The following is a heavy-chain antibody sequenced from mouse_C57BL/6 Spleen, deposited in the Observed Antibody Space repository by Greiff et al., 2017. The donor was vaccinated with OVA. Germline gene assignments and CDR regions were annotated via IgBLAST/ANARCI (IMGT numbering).Heavy chain of an antibody. CDR1: GYTFTSYW. CDR3: ERKGGSSYDYFDY. D-gene: IGHD1-1*01. J-gene: IGHJ2*01. V-gene: IGHV1-69*01. Sequence: QVQLQQPGAELVMPGASVKLSCKASGYTFTSYWMHWVKQRPGQGLEWIGELDPSDSYTNYNQKFKGKSTLTVDKSSSTAYMQLSSLTSEDSAVYYCERKGGSSYDYFDYWGQGTTLTVSS. CDR2: LDPSDSYT.